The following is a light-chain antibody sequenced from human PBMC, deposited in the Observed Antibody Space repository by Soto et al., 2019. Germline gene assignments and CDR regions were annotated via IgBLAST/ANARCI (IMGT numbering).Light chain of an antibody. CDR3: QQLNSYPLT. V-gene: IGKV1-9*01. CDR1: QGINTY. CDR2: AAS. J-gene: IGKJ4*01. Sequence: DIQLTQSPSFLSASVGDRVTITCRASQGINTYLAWYQQKPGKAPKLLIYAASTLQSGVPSRISGSGSGTEFTLTISSLQPEDFATYYCQQLNSYPLTFGGGTKVEIK.